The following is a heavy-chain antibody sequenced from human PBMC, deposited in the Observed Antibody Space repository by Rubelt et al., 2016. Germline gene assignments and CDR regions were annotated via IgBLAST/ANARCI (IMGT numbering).Heavy chain of an antibody. Sequence: SRGGLVQPGGSLRVSCAASGFTFSRYAMNWVRQVPGKGLAWVANIRQDGSEKSYVDSVKGRFTISRDNAKNSLYLQMNSLRAEDTAVYYCARNPRGHTYVGAFDIWGQGTMVTVSS. J-gene: IGHJ3*02. CDR1: GFTFSRYA. D-gene: IGHD5-18*01. V-gene: IGHV3-7*01. CDR2: IRQDGSEK. CDR3: ARNPRGHTYVGAFDI.